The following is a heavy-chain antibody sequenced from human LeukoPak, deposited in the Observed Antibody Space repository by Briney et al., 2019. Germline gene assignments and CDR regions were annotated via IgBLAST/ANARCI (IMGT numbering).Heavy chain of an antibody. CDR1: GFTFSSYW. Sequence: GGSLRLSCAASGFTFSSYWMSWVRQAPGKGLEWVANIAQDGSEKYYVDSVKGRFTISRDNAKNSLYLQMSSLRAEDTAVYYCARKVTFYYGSGSSGVIWRNYYFDHWGQGTLVTVSS. D-gene: IGHD3-10*01. J-gene: IGHJ4*02. CDR3: ARKVTFYYGSGSSGVIWRNYYFDH. CDR2: IAQDGSEK. V-gene: IGHV3-7*01.